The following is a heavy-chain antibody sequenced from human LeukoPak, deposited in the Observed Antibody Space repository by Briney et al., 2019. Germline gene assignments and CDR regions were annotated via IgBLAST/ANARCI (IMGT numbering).Heavy chain of an antibody. CDR1: GGSISSYY. Sequence: PSETLSLTCTVSGGSISSYYWSWIRQPPGKGLEWIGYIYYSGSTNYNPSLKSRVTISVDTSKNQFSLKLSSVTAADTAVYYCTGGRELLYAFDIWGQGTMVTVSS. J-gene: IGHJ3*02. V-gene: IGHV4-59*01. D-gene: IGHD1-26*01. CDR3: TGGRELLYAFDI. CDR2: IYYSGST.